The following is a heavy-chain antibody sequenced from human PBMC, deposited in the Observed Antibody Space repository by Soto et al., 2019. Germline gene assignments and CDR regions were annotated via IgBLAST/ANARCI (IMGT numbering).Heavy chain of an antibody. Sequence: EVQLVESGGGLVQPGGSLRLSCAASGFTFSSYSMNWVRQAPGKGLEWVSYIRSSSSTMYYADSVRGRFNISRDNAKNSLYLQMNSLRAEDTAVYYCAIHGSGSRYWGQGTLVTVSS. J-gene: IGHJ4*02. CDR2: IRSSSSTM. CDR3: AIHGSGSRY. CDR1: GFTFSSYS. V-gene: IGHV3-48*01. D-gene: IGHD3-10*01.